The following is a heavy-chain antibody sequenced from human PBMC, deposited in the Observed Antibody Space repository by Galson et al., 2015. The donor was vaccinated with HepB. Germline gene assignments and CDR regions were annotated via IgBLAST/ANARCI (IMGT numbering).Heavy chain of an antibody. CDR3: ARDIGPLTMTRGYLAS. J-gene: IGHJ1*01. V-gene: IGHV3-9*03. D-gene: IGHD3-10*01. CDR2: ISWNSGGV. CDR1: GFNFGDHA. Sequence: SLRLSCAGSGFNFGDHAMHWVRQVPGKGLEWVSAISWNSGGVGYADSVRGRFTISRDNARNSVSLQMNSLRVEDMALYYCARDIGPLTMTRGYLASWGQGTLVTITS.